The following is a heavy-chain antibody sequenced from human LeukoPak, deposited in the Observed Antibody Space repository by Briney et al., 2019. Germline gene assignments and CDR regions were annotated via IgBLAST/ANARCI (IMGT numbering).Heavy chain of an antibody. CDR2: ISSTSIYT. D-gene: IGHD1-26*01. CDR3: ARRSGLGSYSLGVLDY. J-gene: IGHJ4*02. V-gene: IGHV3-11*03. Sequence: GGSLRLSCAASGFTFSDYYMSWIRQAPGKGLEWVSYISSTSIYTNYADSVKGRFTISRDNAKNSLYLQMNSLRAEDTAVYYCARRSGLGSYSLGVLDYWGQGTLVTVSS. CDR1: GFTFSDYY.